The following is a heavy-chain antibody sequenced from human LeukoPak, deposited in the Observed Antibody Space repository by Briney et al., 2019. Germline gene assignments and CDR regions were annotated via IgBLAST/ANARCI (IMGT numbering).Heavy chain of an antibody. V-gene: IGHV3-7*01. J-gene: IGHJ3*02. CDR1: GFTFSSYW. CDR2: IKQDGSEK. Sequence: GGSLRLSCAASGFTFSSYWMSWVRQAPGKGLEWVANIKQDGSEKCYVDSVKGRFTISRDNAKNSLYLQMNSLRAEDTAVYYCARRKVVVAASTDAFDIWGQGTMVTVSS. CDR3: ARRKVVVAASTDAFDI. D-gene: IGHD2-15*01.